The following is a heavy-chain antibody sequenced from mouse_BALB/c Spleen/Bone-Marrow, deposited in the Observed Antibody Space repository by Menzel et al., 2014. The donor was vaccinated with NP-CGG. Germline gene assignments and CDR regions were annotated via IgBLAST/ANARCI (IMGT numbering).Heavy chain of an antibody. CDR3: TRLTYYGLSDY. D-gene: IGHD1-2*01. CDR1: GFDFSRYW. CDR2: INPESSTI. J-gene: IGHJ2*01. V-gene: IGHV4-1*02. Sequence: EVQLVESGGGLVQPGGSLKLSCTASGFDFSRYWMSWVRQAPGKGLQWIGEINPESSTINYTPSLKDKFIISRDNAKNTLYLQMSKVRSEDTDLYYCTRLTYYGLSDYWGQGTTLTVSS.